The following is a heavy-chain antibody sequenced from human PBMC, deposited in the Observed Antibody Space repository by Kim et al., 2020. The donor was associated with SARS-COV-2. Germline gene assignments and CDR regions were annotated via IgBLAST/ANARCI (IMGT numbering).Heavy chain of an antibody. CDR1: GGSISSFY. CDR2: IYYSGST. CDR3: ARDGDQPLGSFDY. D-gene: IGHD2-2*01. J-gene: IGHJ4*02. V-gene: IGHV4-59*01. Sequence: SETLSLTCTVSGGSISSFYWSWIRQPPGKGLEWIGYIYYSGSTNYNPSLKSRVTISVDTSKNQFSLKLSSVTAADTAVYYCARDGDQPLGSFDYWGQGTLVTVSS.